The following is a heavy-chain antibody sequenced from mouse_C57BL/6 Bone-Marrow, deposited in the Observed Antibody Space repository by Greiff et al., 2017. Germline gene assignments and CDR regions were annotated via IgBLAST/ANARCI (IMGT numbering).Heavy chain of an antibody. CDR2: LDPENGDT. V-gene: IGHV14-4*01. J-gene: IGHJ3*01. CDR3: TTSPDGYYFLFAY. Sequence: VQLQQSGAELVRPGASVKLSCTASGFNIKDDYMHWVKQRPEQGLEWIGWLDPENGDTEYASKFQGKATITADTSSNTAYLQLSSLTSEDTAVYYCTTSPDGYYFLFAYWGQGTLVTVSA. CDR1: GFNIKDDY. D-gene: IGHD2-3*01.